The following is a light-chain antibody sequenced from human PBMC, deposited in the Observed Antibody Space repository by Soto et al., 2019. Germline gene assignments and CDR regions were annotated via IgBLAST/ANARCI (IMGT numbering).Light chain of an antibody. V-gene: IGKV1-39*01. CDR2: AAT. J-gene: IGKJ4*01. Sequence: DIQMTQSPSSLSASVGDRVTITCRASQSVSSYLNWYQHKPGTAPNLLTYAATTSQSGVPSRFSGSGSGTEFTPTISRLQHEDFATYYCQQYDSYPLTFGGGTKV. CDR1: QSVSSY. CDR3: QQYDSYPLT.